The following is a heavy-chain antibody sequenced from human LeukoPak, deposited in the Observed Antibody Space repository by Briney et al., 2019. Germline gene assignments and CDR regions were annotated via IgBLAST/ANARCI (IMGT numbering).Heavy chain of an antibody. CDR1: GFTFSSSA. CDR2: ISDTGITT. Sequence: GGSLRLSCAASGFTFSSSAMSWVRQAPAKGLEWVSAISDTGITTYYADSVKGRFTVSRDNSQNTLYLQMNSLRAEDTALYFCAKEGPPSSGWPFDYWGQGTLVTVSS. V-gene: IGHV3-23*01. CDR3: AKEGPPSSGWPFDY. D-gene: IGHD6-19*01. J-gene: IGHJ4*02.